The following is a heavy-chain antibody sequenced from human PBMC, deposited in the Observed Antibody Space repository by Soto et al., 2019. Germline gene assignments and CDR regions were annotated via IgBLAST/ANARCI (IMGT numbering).Heavy chain of an antibody. CDR2: ISAYNGNT. V-gene: IGHV1-18*01. D-gene: IGHD2-21*02. J-gene: IGHJ5*02. CDR1: GYTFTSYG. Sequence: ASVKVSCKASGYTFTSYGISWVRQAPGQGLEWMGWISAYNGNTNYAQKLQGRVTMTTDTSTSTAYMELRSLRSDDTAVYYCARNLHDFALYNWFDPWGQGTLVTVSS. CDR3: ARNLHDFALYNWFDP.